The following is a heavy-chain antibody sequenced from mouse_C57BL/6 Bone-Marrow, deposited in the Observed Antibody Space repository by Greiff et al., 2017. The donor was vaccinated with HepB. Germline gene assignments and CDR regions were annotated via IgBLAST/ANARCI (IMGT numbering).Heavy chain of an antibody. CDR2: IYPGDGDT. CDR3: ARKDYYGSRYFDY. V-gene: IGHV1-82*01. Sequence: QVQLQQSGPELVKPGASVKISCKASGYAFSSSWMNWVKQRPGKGLEWIGRIYPGDGDTNYNGKFKGKATLTADKSSSTAYMQLSSLTSEDSAVYFCARKDYYGSRYFDYWGQGTTLTVSS. D-gene: IGHD1-1*01. CDR1: GYAFSSSW. J-gene: IGHJ2*01.